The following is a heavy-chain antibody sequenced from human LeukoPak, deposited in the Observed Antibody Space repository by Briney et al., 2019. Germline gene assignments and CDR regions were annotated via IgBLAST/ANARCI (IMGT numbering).Heavy chain of an antibody. CDR2: IYYSGST. V-gene: IGHV4-39*01. J-gene: IGHJ4*02. CDR3: AIAAAPPEYFDY. D-gene: IGHD6-13*01. CDR1: GGSISSSSYY. Sequence: PSETLSLTCTVSGGSISSSSYYWGWIRQPPGKGLEWIGSIYYSGSTYYNPSLKSRVTISVDTYKNQFSLKLSSVTAADTAVYYCAIAAAPPEYFDYWGQGTLVTVSS.